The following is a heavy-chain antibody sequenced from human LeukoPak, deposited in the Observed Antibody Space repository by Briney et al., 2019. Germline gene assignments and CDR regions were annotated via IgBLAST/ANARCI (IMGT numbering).Heavy chain of an antibody. CDR1: GGSISSYY. Sequence: SETLSLTCTVSGGSISSYYWSWIRQPPGKGLEWIGYIYYSGSTNYNPSLKSRVTISVDTSKNQFSLKLSSVTAADTAVYYCARVRYSYGPEYYFDYWGQGTLVTVSS. CDR2: IYYSGST. V-gene: IGHV4-59*01. CDR3: ARVRYSYGPEYYFDY. D-gene: IGHD5-18*01. J-gene: IGHJ4*02.